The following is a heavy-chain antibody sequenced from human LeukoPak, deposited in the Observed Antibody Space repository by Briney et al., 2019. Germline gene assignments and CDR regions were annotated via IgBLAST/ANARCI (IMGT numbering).Heavy chain of an antibody. J-gene: IGHJ4*02. CDR3: AKLKFYIGAPVVDY. CDR2: ISGSGGST. D-gene: IGHD6-13*01. Sequence: GGSLRLSCTASGFTFSSYFMSWVRQTPGKGLEWVSAISGSGGSTYYADSVKGRFTISRDNSKNTLYLQMNSLRAEDTAVYYCAKLKFYIGAPVVDYWGQGTLVTVSS. V-gene: IGHV3-23*01. CDR1: GFTFSSYF.